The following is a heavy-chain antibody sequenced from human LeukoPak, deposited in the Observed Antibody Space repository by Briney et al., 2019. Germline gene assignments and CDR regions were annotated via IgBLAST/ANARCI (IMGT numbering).Heavy chain of an antibody. D-gene: IGHD2-21*01. CDR2: IYTSGST. Sequence: TSETLSLTCTVSGASISSYYWNWIRQPAGKGLEWIGRIYTSGSTDYNPSLKSRVTMSVDSSKNQFSLKLSSVTAADMAAYYCATGAYCGGDCFDAFDIWGQGTMVTISS. CDR1: GASISSYY. CDR3: ATGAYCGGDCFDAFDI. V-gene: IGHV4-4*07. J-gene: IGHJ3*02.